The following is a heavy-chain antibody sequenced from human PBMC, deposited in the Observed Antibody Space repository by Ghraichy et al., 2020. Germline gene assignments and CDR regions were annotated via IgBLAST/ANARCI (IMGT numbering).Heavy chain of an antibody. CDR3: ARSIMITFGGVIGGFDY. V-gene: IGHV4-31*03. D-gene: IGHD3-16*02. CDR1: GGSISSGGYY. Sequence: SETLSLTCTVSGGSISSGGYYWSWIRQHPGKGLEWIGYIYYSGSTYYNPSLKSRVTISVDTSKNQFSLKLSSVTAADTAVYYCARSIMITFGGVIGGFDYWGQGTLVTVSS. J-gene: IGHJ4*02. CDR2: IYYSGST.